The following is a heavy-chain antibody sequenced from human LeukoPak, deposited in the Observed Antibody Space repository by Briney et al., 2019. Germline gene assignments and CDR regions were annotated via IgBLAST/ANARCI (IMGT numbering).Heavy chain of an antibody. V-gene: IGHV3-30*02. Sequence: GGSLRLSCAASGFTFSSYGMHWVRQAPGKGLEWVAVIWYDGSNKYYADSVKGRFTISRDNSKNTLYLQMNSLRAEDTAVYYCAKDRLGTGGYYYYGMDVWGQGTTVTVSS. J-gene: IGHJ6*02. D-gene: IGHD7-27*01. CDR1: GFTFSSYG. CDR2: IWYDGSNK. CDR3: AKDRLGTGGYYYYGMDV.